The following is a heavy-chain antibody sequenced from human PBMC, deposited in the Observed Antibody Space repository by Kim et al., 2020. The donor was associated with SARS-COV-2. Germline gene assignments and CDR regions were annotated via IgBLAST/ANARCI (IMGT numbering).Heavy chain of an antibody. CDR2: ISYDGSNK. D-gene: IGHD1-26*01. CDR3: ARERVSGSGSYHGDQGGLCS. J-gene: IGHJ5*02. Sequence: GGSLRLSCAASGFTFSSYAMHWVRQAPGKVLEWVAVISYDGSNKYYADSVKGRFTISRDNSKNTLYLQMNSLRAEDTAVYYCARERVSGSGSYHGDQGGLCSWGAGTLVTVSS. V-gene: IGHV3-30*04. CDR1: GFTFSSYA.